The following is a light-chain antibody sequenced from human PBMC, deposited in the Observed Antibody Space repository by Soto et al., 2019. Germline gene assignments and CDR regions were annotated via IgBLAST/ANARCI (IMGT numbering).Light chain of an antibody. CDR3: QHRRDWPT. V-gene: IGKV3-11*01. CDR1: QTIRSY. CDR2: DAS. J-gene: IGKJ1*01. Sequence: EILLTQSPGTLSLSPGERASLSCRASQTIRSYLAWYQQKPGQAPRLLIYDASHRASGIPARFSGGGSGTDFTLTISSLETEDFAVYYCQHRRDWPTFGQGTKVDIK.